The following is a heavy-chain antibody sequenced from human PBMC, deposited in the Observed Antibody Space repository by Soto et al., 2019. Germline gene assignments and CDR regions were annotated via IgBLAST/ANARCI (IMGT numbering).Heavy chain of an antibody. CDR2: INPSGGST. D-gene: IGHD6-19*01. J-gene: IGHJ5*02. V-gene: IGHV1-46*03. CDR1: GYTFTSYY. Sequence: QVQLVQSGAEVKKPGASVKVSCKASGYTFTSYYMHWVRQAPGQGLEWMGIINPSGGSTSFAQKFQGRVTMTRDTSTSTVYMELSSLRSEDTAVYYCARASGWYPRWFDPWGQGTLVTVSS. CDR3: ARASGWYPRWFDP.